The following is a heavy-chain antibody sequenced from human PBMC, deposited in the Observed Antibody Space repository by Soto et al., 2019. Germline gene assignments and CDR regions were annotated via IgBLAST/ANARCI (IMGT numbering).Heavy chain of an antibody. D-gene: IGHD1-26*01. CDR3: ARRAWELYYFDY. Sequence: SETLSLTCTVSGGSISSSSYYWGWIRQPPGKGLEWIGSIYYSGSTYYNPSLKSRVTISVDTTKNQFSQKMSSVTAADTAVYYCARRAWELYYFDYWGQGTLVTVSS. V-gene: IGHV4-39*01. CDR1: GGSISSSSYY. J-gene: IGHJ4*02. CDR2: IYYSGST.